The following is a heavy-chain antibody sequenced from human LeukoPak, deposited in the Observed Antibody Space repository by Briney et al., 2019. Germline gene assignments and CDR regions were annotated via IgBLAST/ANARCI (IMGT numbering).Heavy chain of an antibody. CDR3: TRTSGYSYGPFDY. V-gene: IGHV3-49*03. CDR1: GFTFNSYG. D-gene: IGHD5-18*01. J-gene: IGHJ4*02. Sequence: PGGSLTLSCVASGFTFNSYGMHWFRQAPGKGLEWVGFIRSKAYGGTIEYAASVKGRFTISRDDSKSIAYLQMNSLETEDTAVFYCTRTSGYSYGPFDYWGQRTLVTVSS. CDR2: IRSKAYGGTI.